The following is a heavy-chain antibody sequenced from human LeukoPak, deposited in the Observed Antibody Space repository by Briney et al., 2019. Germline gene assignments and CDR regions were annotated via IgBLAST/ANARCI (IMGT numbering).Heavy chain of an antibody. D-gene: IGHD3-3*01. CDR2: IKSKTDGGTT. J-gene: IGHJ4*02. V-gene: IGHV3-15*01. Sequence: GGSLRLSCAASGFTFSNAWMSWVRQAPGKGLEWVGRIKSKTDGGTTDYAAPVKGRFTNSRDDSKNTLYLQMNSLKTEDTAVYYCTTDLDDSWSGIDYWGQGTLVTVSS. CDR3: TTDLDDSWSGIDY. CDR1: GFTFSNAW.